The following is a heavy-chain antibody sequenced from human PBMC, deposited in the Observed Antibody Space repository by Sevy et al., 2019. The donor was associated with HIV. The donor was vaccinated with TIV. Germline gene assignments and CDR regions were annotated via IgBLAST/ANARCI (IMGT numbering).Heavy chain of an antibody. CDR1: TFSITDNY. D-gene: IGHD3-22*01. J-gene: IGHJ6*02. CDR2: IYSGGST. CDR3: ARDRYYDASGYYYYYYGLDV. V-gene: IGHV3-66*01. Sequence: GSLRLSCAASTFSITDNYMSWVRQAPGKGLEWVSTIYSGGSTFYADSVKGRFTISRDNSKNTLYLQMNSLRAEDTAVYYCARDRYYDASGYYYYYYGLDVWGQGTTVTVSS.